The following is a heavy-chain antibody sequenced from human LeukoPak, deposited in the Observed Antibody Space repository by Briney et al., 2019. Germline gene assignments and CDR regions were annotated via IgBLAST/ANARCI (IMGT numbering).Heavy chain of an antibody. J-gene: IGHJ5*02. Sequence: ASVKASCKASGYTFTGYYMHWVRQAPGQGLEWMGWINPNSGGTNYAQKFQGRVTMTRDTSISTAYMELSRLRSDDTAVYYCARDPNQVTKEASELWFDPWGQGTLVTVSS. CDR1: GYTFTGYY. V-gene: IGHV1-2*02. CDR3: ARDPNQVTKEASELWFDP. CDR2: INPNSGGT. D-gene: IGHD1-14*01.